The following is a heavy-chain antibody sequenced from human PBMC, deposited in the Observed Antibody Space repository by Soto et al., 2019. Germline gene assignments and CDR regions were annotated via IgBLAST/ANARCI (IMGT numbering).Heavy chain of an antibody. V-gene: IGHV3-21*01. CDR2: IGRVSSHI. CDR3: ARDVYTGYDSYYYYYMDV. J-gene: IGHJ6*03. CDR1: GFTFSSYS. Sequence: EVQLVESGGGLVRPGGSLRLSCAASGFTFSSYSINWVRQAPGKGLXWVSSIGRVSSHIYYADSVKGRFTVSRDNAKNSLYLQMNNLRVEDTAVYYCARDVYTGYDSYYYYYMDVWGKGTTVTVSS. D-gene: IGHD5-12*01.